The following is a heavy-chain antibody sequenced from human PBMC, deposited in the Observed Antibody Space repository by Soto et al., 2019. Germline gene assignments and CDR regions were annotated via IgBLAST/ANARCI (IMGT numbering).Heavy chain of an antibody. CDR3: VKGEYYYDSAAYYPFDH. Sequence: GGSLRLSCAASGFTFSIYSMNWVRQAPGKGLEYVSSISTNGGNTHYADSVKGRFTISRDNSKNTHYLQMSNLRAEDTAVYYCVKGEYYYDSAAYYPFDHWGQGTLVTVSS. J-gene: IGHJ4*02. D-gene: IGHD3-22*01. CDR1: GFTFSIYS. V-gene: IGHV3-64D*06. CDR2: ISTNGGNT.